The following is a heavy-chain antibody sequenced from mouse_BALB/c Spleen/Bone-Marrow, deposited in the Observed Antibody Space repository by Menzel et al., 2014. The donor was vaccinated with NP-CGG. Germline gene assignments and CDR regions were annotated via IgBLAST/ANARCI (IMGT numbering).Heavy chain of an antibody. CDR3: ASLLRVYYAMDY. CDR2: ISYSGST. CDR1: GDSITSGY. Sequence: EVHLVESGPSLVKPSQTLSLTCSVTGDSITSGYWNWIRKFPGNKLEYMGYISYSGSTYYNPSLKSRISITRDTSKNXHYLQLNSVTTEDTATYYCASLLRVYYAMDYWGQGTSVTVSS. V-gene: IGHV3-8*02. J-gene: IGHJ4*01. D-gene: IGHD1-1*01.